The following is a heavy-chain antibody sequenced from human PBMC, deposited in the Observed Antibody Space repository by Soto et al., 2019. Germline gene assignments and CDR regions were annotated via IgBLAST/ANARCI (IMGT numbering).Heavy chain of an antibody. CDR2: IWYDGSNK. Sequence: QVQLVESGGGVVQPGRSLRLSCAASGFTFSSYGMHWVRQAPGKGLEWVAVIWYDGSNKYYADSVKGRFTISRDNSKNTLYLQMNSLRAEDTAVYYCASSSGWYFDYWGQGTLVTVSS. CDR3: ASSSGWYFDY. J-gene: IGHJ4*02. V-gene: IGHV3-33*01. D-gene: IGHD6-19*01. CDR1: GFTFSSYG.